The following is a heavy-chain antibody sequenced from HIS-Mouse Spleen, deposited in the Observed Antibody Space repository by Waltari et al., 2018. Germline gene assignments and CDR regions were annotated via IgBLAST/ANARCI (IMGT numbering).Heavy chain of an antibody. V-gene: IGHV4-39*07. CDR1: GGSISISSYY. J-gene: IGHJ3*02. Sequence: QLQLQESGPGLVKPSETLSLTCTVSGGSISISSYYWGWIRQPPGKGLEWIGSIYYSGSTYYNPSLKSRVTISVDTSKNQFSLKLSSVTAADTAVYYCARDRAQLGIGVDAFDIWGQGTMVTVSS. CDR3: ARDRAQLGIGVDAFDI. D-gene: IGHD7-27*01. CDR2: IYYSGST.